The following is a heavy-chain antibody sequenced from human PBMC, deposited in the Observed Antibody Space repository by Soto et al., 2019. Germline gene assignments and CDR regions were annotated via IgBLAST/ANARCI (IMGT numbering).Heavy chain of an antibody. D-gene: IGHD2-2*01. Sequence: DVQLLQSGGGLVQPGGSLRLSCAASGFNFRAYAMTWVRQASGKGLEWVSSVSASGDSTYYADSVKGRCTVSRDNSKSTLYMPIDNLRVEDTTIYYCAKDPALRASWYFDLWGRGTLVSVSS. J-gene: IGHJ2*01. V-gene: IGHV3-23*01. CDR1: GFNFRAYA. CDR3: AKDPALRASWYFDL. CDR2: VSASGDST.